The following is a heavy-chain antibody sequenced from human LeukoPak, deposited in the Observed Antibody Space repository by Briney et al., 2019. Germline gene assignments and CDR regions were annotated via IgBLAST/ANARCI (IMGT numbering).Heavy chain of an antibody. CDR3: ARGGDGKTGIPAAPFNG. J-gene: IGHJ1*01. CDR2: ISAQNGNT. Sequence: ASVKVSCKASGYTFSNYGINWVRQAPGQGPEWLGWISAQNGNTRFAQKFQGRVTMTTDTSTSTADMELRGLRSDDTAVYFCARGGDGKTGIPAAPFNGRGQGALVTVSS. CDR1: GYTFSNYG. V-gene: IGHV1-18*01. D-gene: IGHD1-26*01.